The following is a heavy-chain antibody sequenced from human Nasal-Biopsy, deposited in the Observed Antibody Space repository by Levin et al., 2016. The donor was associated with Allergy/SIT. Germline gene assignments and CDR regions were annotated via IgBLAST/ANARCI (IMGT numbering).Heavy chain of an antibody. J-gene: IGHJ4*02. CDR1: GFTFSTYA. CDR3: AKDKVGGYRAY. Sequence: GESLKISCAVSGFTFSTYAMSWVRQAPGKGLEWVSAISSTGGNTYYADSVKGRFTISRDNSKNTLYLQMNSLRAEDTAIYYCAKDKVGGYRAYWGQGTLVTVSS. D-gene: IGHD5-12*01. CDR2: ISSTGGNT. V-gene: IGHV3-23*01.